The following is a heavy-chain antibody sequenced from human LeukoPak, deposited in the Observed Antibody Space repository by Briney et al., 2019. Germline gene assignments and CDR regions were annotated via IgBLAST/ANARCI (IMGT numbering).Heavy chain of an antibody. D-gene: IGHD3-22*01. V-gene: IGHV1-18*01. CDR1: GYTFTSYG. CDR3: ARDSYDSSGYYSCDY. J-gene: IGHJ4*02. CDR2: ISAYNGNT. Sequence: ASVKVSCKPSGYTFTSYGISWVRQAPGQGLEWMGWISAYNGNTNYAQKLQGRVTMTTDTSTSTAYMELRSLRSDDTAVYYCARDSYDSSGYYSCDYWGQGTLVTVSS.